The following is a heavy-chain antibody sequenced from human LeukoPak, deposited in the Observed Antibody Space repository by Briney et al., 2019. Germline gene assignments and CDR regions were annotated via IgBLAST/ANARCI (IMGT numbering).Heavy chain of an antibody. CDR2: ISYDGSNK. J-gene: IGHJ4*02. CDR1: GFTFRSYA. V-gene: IGHV3-30*04. CDR3: AKGHLGHDY. Sequence: PGGSLRLSCAASGFTFRSYAMHWVRQAPGKGLEWVAVISYDGSNKYYADSVKGRFTISRDNSKNTLYLQMNSLRAEDTAVYYCAKGHLGHDYWGQGTLVTVSS.